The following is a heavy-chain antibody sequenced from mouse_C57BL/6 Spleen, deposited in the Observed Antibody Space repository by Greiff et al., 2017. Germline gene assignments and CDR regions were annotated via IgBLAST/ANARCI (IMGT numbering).Heavy chain of an antibody. CDR2: INPNNGGT. CDR1: GYTFTDYN. CDR3: ARKTTVVARYFDY. V-gene: IGHV1-22*01. D-gene: IGHD1-1*01. Sequence: VQLKQSGPELVKPGASVKMSCKASGYTFTDYNMHWVKQSHGKSLEWIGYINPNNGGTSYNQKFKGKATLTVNKSSSTAYMELRSLTSEDSAVYYCARKTTVVARYFDYRGQGTTLTVSS. J-gene: IGHJ2*01.